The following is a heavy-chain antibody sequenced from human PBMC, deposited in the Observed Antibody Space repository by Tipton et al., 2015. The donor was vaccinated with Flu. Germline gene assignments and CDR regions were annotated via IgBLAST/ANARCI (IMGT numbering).Heavy chain of an antibody. J-gene: IGHJ5*02. CDR2: IYYSGIT. CDR1: GASISSYY. V-gene: IGHV4-59*01. CDR3: ARVGGDYRDTSGFIPWFDL. D-gene: IGHD3-22*01. Sequence: TLSLTCTVSGASISSYYWSWIRQPPGKGLEWIGYIYYSGITNYNPSLKSRVTISVDTSKNQFSLRLSSVTAADTALYYCARVGGDYRDTSGFIPWFDLWGQGTLVTVSS.